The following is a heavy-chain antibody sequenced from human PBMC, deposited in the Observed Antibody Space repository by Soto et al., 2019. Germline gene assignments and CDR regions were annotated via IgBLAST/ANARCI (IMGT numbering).Heavy chain of an antibody. CDR2: IFYTGST. V-gene: IGHV4-39*01. CDR3: ARPKTIGAAAGKGWFDP. CDR1: GGSISSYY. D-gene: IGHD6-13*01. Sequence: SETLSLTSTVSGGSISSYYWAWIRQPPGKGLEWIGSIFYTGSTYYSPSLKGRLTISVDPSKNQFSLKLTYVTAADTAMYYCARPKTIGAAAGKGWFDPWGQGTLVTVSS. J-gene: IGHJ5*02.